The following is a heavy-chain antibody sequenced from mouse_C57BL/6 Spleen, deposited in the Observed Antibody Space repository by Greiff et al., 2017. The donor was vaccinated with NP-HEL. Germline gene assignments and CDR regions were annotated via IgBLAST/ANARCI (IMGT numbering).Heavy chain of an antibody. D-gene: IGHD2-4*01. CDR1: GYTFTSYW. Sequence: QVQLQQPGAELVKPGASVKMSCKASGYTFTSYWITWVKQRPGQGLEWIGDIYPGSGSTNYNEKFKSKATLTVDTSSSTAYMQLSSLTSEDSAVYYCARGVYDYDDGYYFDYWGQGTTLTVSS. CDR2: IYPGSGST. J-gene: IGHJ2*01. V-gene: IGHV1-55*01. CDR3: ARGVYDYDDGYYFDY.